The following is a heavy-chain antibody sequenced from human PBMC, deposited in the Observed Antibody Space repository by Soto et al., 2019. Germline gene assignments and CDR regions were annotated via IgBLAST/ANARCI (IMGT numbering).Heavy chain of an antibody. CDR3: ARHHDS. Sequence: XXTLSLTCTVSCGSISNYFWSWIRQPPGKGXEWIGXISYSGRTKYXXSIRSRVTXSVEQSKNQFSLKLSSVNAADTAVYYCARHHDSWGKGTLVTVYS. V-gene: IGHV4-59*08. CDR2: ISYSGRT. J-gene: IGHJ4*02. CDR1: CGSISNYF.